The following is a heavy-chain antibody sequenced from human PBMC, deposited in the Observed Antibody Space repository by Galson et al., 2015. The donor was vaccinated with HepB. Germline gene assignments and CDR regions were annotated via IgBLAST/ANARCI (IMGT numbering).Heavy chain of an antibody. CDR2: VSGSGNSI. CDR3: ARDPNEYSSRGRLFDH. D-gene: IGHD5-12*01. J-gene: IGHJ4*02. CDR1: GFNFNTYA. Sequence: SLRLSCAASGFNFNTYAMSWVRQAPGRGLEWVSGVSGSGNSIYYGDSVKGRFTISRDNSRKIVTLQMNSLRANDTAIYYCARDPNEYSSRGRLFDHWGQGTLVSVSS. V-gene: IGHV3-23*01.